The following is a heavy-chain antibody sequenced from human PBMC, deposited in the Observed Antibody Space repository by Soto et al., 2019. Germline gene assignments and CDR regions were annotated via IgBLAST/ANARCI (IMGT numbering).Heavy chain of an antibody. CDR3: SKGRYAFWSAFDY. CDR1: GFTFSNAW. CDR2: LSSSGDTT. Sequence: GGSLRLSCAASGFTFSNAWMNWVRQAPGKGLEWVSALSSSGDTTYYADSVKGRFTISRDNSKNTVYLQMNGLRADDTAIYYCSKGRYAFWSAFDYWGQGTLVTVSS. J-gene: IGHJ4*02. V-gene: IGHV3-23*01. D-gene: IGHD3-3*01.